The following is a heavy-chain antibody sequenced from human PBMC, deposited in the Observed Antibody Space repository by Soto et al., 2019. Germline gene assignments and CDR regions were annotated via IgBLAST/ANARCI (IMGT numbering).Heavy chain of an antibody. CDR2: INPRGGRT. CDR1: GYTFTNYY. J-gene: IGHJ4*02. D-gene: IGHD3-22*01. Sequence: ASVKVSCKASGYTFTNYYMHWVRQAPGQGLEWMGMINPRGGRTTYPQKFQGRVTMTTDTSTSTAYMELSSLRSEDTAVYYCARGTPRNYDDSSGYYFSPGSTTMCDYWGQGTLVTVSS. V-gene: IGHV1-46*01. CDR3: ARGTPRNYDDSSGYYFSPGSTTMCDY.